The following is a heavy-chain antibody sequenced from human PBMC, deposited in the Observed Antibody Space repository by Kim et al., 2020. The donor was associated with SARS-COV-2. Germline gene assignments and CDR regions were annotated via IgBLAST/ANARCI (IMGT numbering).Heavy chain of an antibody. V-gene: IGHV3-9*01. CDR3: AKDMGHGVVTAIDCYGMDV. J-gene: IGHJ6*02. D-gene: IGHD2-21*02. CDR1: GFTFDDYA. Sequence: GGSLRLSCAASGFTFDDYAMHWVRQAPGKGLEWVSGISWNSGSIGYADSVKGRFTISRDNAKNSLYLQMNSLRAEDTALYYCAKDMGHGVVTAIDCYGMDVWGQGTTVTVSS. CDR2: ISWNSGSI.